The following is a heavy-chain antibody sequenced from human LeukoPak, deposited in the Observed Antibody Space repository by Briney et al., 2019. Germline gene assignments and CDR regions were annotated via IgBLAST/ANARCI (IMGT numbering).Heavy chain of an antibody. CDR3: ARTTVTTEIDY. CDR1: GGSFSGYY. Sequence: PSETLSLTCAVYGGSFSGYYWSWIRQPPGKGLEWIGEINHSGSTNYNPSLKSRVTMSVDTSKNQFSLKLSSVTAADTAVYYCARTTVTTEIDYWGQGTLVTVSS. V-gene: IGHV4-34*01. J-gene: IGHJ4*02. CDR2: INHSGST. D-gene: IGHD4-17*01.